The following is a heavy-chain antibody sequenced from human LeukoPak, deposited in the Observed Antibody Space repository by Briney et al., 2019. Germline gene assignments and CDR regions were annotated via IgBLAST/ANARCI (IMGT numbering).Heavy chain of an antibody. D-gene: IGHD4-23*01. Sequence: GVSVSLLCTVSVFPDSRIYKRWVRRAPGKGLVGVSVIYSGGSTYYADSVKGRFTISRDNSKNTLYLQMNSLRAEDTAVYYCARVGDYGGTFDYWGQGTLVTVSS. J-gene: IGHJ4*02. CDR1: VFPDSRIY. CDR3: ARVGDYGGTFDY. V-gene: IGHV3-53*01. CDR2: IYSGGST.